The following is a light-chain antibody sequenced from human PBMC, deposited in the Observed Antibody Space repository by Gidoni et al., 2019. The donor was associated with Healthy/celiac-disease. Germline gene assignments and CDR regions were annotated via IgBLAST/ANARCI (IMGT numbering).Light chain of an antibody. J-gene: IGLJ2*01. CDR1: SSNIGSNT. CDR2: SNN. V-gene: IGLV1-44*01. CDR3: AAWDDSLNGRV. Sequence: QSVLTQPPSASGPPGQRVTISCSGSSSNIGSNTVNWYQQRPGTAPKLLIYSNNQRPSGVPDRFSGSKSGTSASLAISGLQSEDEADYYCAAWDDSLNGRVFGGGTKLTVL.